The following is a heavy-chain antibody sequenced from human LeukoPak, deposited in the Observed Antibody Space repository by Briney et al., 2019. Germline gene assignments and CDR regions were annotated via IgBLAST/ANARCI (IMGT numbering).Heavy chain of an antibody. CDR2: LNSGWIK. CDR3: ARDPSNPTAFDY. CDR1: GFTVSSHY. Sequence: PGGSLRLSCAASGFTVSSHYMSWVRQAPGKGLEWVSFLNSGWIKHYADSVKGRFTIPRDNSKKPLYLQLNSLRGENTAVYYCARDPSNPTAFDYWGQGTLVTVSS. D-gene: IGHD6-6*01. J-gene: IGHJ4*02. V-gene: IGHV3-66*02.